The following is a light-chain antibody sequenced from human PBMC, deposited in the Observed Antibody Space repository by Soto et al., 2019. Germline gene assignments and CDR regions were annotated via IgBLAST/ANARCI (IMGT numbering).Light chain of an antibody. J-gene: IGKJ2*01. Sequence: EIVLTQSPATLSLSPGERATLSCRASQSVSSYLAWYQHNPGQAPRLLIYGASNRATDIPSRFSGRGYGTDFTLTISSLESGDYAIYYCQQRDKWPRTFGQGTKLEIK. CDR2: GAS. CDR1: QSVSSY. CDR3: QQRDKWPRT. V-gene: IGKV3-11*01.